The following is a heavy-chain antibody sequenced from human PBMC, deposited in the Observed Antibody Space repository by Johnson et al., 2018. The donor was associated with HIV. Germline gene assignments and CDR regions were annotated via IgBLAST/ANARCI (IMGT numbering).Heavy chain of an antibody. CDR2: ISGSGSTI. Sequence: VQLVESGGGLVQTGGSLRLSCGASGFTFSNYDMHWVRQATGKGLEWVSAISGSGSTIYYADSVKGRFTISRDNAKNSLYLQVNSLRAEDTAVYYCARGWLFLDAFDIWGQGTMVTVSS. J-gene: IGHJ3*02. V-gene: IGHV3-48*04. CDR3: ARGWLFLDAFDI. D-gene: IGHD3-9*01. CDR1: GFTFSNYD.